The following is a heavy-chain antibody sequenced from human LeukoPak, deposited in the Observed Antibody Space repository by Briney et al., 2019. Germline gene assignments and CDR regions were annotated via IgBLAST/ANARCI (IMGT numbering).Heavy chain of an antibody. CDR2: INPNSGGT. D-gene: IGHD6-19*01. J-gene: IGHJ3*02. CDR3: ASHRTRGGSGWKNAFDI. Sequence: ASVKVSCKASGYTFTGYYMHWVRQAPGQGLEWMGWINPNSGGTNYAQKFQGRVIMTRDTSISTAYMELSRLRSDDTAVYYCASHRTRGGSGWKNAFDIWGQGTMVTVSS. V-gene: IGHV1-2*02. CDR1: GYTFTGYY.